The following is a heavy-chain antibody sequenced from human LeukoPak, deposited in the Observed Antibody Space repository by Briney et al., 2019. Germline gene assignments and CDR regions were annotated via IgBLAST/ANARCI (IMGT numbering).Heavy chain of an antibody. CDR2: IGYDGSDK. CDR1: GFTFSSFG. CDR3: ASYRDGYNDDAFDI. J-gene: IGHJ3*02. V-gene: IGHV3-30*02. Sequence: PGGSLRLSCAASGFTFSSFGMHWVRQVPGKGLEGVTFIGYDGSDKYYADSVKGRFTISRDNSKNSLYLQMNSLRAEDTAVYYCASYRDGYNDDAFDIWGQGTMVTVSS. D-gene: IGHD5-24*01.